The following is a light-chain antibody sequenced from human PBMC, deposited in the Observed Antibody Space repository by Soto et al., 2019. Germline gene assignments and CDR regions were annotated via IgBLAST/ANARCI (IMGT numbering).Light chain of an antibody. CDR2: DVS. J-gene: IGLJ1*01. Sequence: QSVLTQPRSVSGSPGQSVTISCTGTSSDVGGYNYVSWYLQHPGKAPKLMIYDVSQRPSGVPDRFSGSKSGNTASLTISGLQAEDEADYYCCSYAGTYPFVFGAGTKVTVL. CDR1: SSDVGGYNY. V-gene: IGLV2-11*01. CDR3: CSYAGTYPFV.